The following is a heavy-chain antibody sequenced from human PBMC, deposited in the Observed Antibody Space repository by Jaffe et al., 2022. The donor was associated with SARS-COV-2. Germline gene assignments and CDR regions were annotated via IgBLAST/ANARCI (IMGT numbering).Heavy chain of an antibody. CDR1: GFTFSSYS. Sequence: EVHLVESGGGLVQPGGSLRLSCSASGFTFSSYSMHWVRQAPGKGLEYVSAISNNGGATYYVDSVKGRFTISRDNSKNTVYLQMNSLRAEDTAVYYCVKRWCSGGSCYSGDVDYWGQGTLVTVSS. D-gene: IGHD2-15*01. CDR2: ISNNGGAT. J-gene: IGHJ4*02. V-gene: IGHV3-64D*09. CDR3: VKRWCSGGSCYSGDVDY.